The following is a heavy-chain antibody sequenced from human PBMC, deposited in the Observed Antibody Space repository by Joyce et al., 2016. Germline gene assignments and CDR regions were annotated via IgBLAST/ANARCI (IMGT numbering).Heavy chain of an antibody. CDR3: ATSDFWSGYSIDYYYSGLDV. D-gene: IGHD3-3*01. J-gene: IGHJ6*02. Sequence: EVQLVESGGGLVRPGGSLRLSCAAAGLTLNNAWMYWVRQAPGKGLEWLVRIKSKSEGGTTDYASPVKGRFIILRDDSKNTLYLQMNSLKTEDTAVYFCATSDFWSGYSIDYYYSGLDVWGQGTTVSVFS. V-gene: IGHV3-15*01. CDR2: IKSKSEGGTT. CDR1: GLTLNNAW.